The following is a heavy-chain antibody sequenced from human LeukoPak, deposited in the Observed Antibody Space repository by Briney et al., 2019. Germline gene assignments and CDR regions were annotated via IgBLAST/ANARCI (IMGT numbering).Heavy chain of an antibody. CDR2: MNPNSGNT. D-gene: IGHD6-6*01. Sequence: ASVKVSCKASGYTFTSYDINWVRQATGQGLEWMGWMNPNSGNTGYAQKFQGRVTITRNTSISTAYMELSSLRSEDTAVYYCARVPAARRRWVRHTGASNWFDPWGQGTLVTVSS. CDR3: ARVPAARRRWVRHTGASNWFDP. V-gene: IGHV1-8*03. CDR1: GYTFTSYD. J-gene: IGHJ5*02.